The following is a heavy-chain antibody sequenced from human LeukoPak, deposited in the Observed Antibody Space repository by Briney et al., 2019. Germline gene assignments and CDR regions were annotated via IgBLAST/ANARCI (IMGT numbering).Heavy chain of an antibody. CDR1: GFTFSHYE. CDR3: VTGGDIVVVPAAPLGDY. D-gene: IGHD2-2*01. Sequence: GGSLRLSCAASGFTFSHYEMNWVRQAPGKGLEFNAYISHSGNIIYYADSVKGRFTISRDNAKNSLYLQMNSLRAEDTAVYYCVTGGDIVVVPAAPLGDYWGQGTLVTVSS. CDR2: ISHSGNII. V-gene: IGHV3-48*03. J-gene: IGHJ4*02.